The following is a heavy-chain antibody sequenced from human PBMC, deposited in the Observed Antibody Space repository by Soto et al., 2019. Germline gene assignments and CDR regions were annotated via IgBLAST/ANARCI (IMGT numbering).Heavy chain of an antibody. V-gene: IGHV5-10-1*01. CDR3: ATSVVVVAATEVNWFDP. CDR2: IYPSDSYT. J-gene: IGHJ5*02. Sequence: GESVKISCKGAGYSCTSYCSSWVLQMPWKGLEWMGRIYPSDSYTNYSPSFQDHVTISADKSISTAYLQWSSLKASYTAMYYCATSVVVVAATEVNWFDPWGQGTLVTVSS. D-gene: IGHD2-15*01. CDR1: GYSCTSYC.